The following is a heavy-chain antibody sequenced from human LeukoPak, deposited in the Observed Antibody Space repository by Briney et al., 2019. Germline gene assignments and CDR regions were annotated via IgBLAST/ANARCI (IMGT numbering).Heavy chain of an antibody. CDR3: ARDDAAVLYSSSWFLDY. D-gene: IGHD6-13*01. Sequence: PGGSLRLSCAASGFTFDDYGMSWVRQAPGKGLEWVSGINWNGGSTGYADSVKGRFTFSRDNAKNSLYLQMNSLRAEDTAVYYCARDDAAVLYSSSWFLDYWGQGTLVTVSS. CDR1: GFTFDDYG. CDR2: INWNGGST. V-gene: IGHV3-20*04. J-gene: IGHJ4*02.